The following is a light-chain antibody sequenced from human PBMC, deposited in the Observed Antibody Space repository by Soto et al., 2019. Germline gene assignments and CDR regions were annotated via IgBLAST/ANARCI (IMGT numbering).Light chain of an antibody. V-gene: IGLV2-8*01. Sequence: QSALTQPPSASWSPGQSVTIPCTGASSDVIGYDYVSWYQQYPGKAPKLMIYEVIKRPSGVPDRFSGSKSGNTASLTVSGLQTEDEADYYCSSYAGNNNLRFGGGTKLTVL. CDR1: SSDVIGYDY. J-gene: IGLJ2*01. CDR2: EVI. CDR3: SSYAGNNNLR.